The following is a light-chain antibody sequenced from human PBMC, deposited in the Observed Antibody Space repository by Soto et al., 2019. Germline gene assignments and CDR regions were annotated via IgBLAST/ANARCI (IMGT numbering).Light chain of an antibody. J-gene: IGKJ4*01. CDR2: GIS. V-gene: IGKV3-15*01. Sequence: EIVMTQSPAALSVFPGERATLSCRASQGVGISLAWFQQRPGQAPRLLIYGISTRTIGVPARFSGSGSGTEFTLTISSLQSADFAVYYCQQYHDWPPLTFGGGTRVEI. CDR1: QGVGIS. CDR3: QQYHDWPPLT.